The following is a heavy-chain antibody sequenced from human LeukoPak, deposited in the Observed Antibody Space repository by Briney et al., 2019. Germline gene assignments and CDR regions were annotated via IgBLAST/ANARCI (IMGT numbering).Heavy chain of an antibody. D-gene: IGHD3-10*01. CDR3: ARGPALWFGEYAEYFQH. V-gene: IGHV1-2*02. J-gene: IGHJ1*01. Sequence: GASVKVSCKASGYTFTGYYMHWVRQAPGQGLEWMGWINPNSGGTNYAQKFQGRVTMTRDTSISTAYMELSRLRSDDTAVYYCARGPALWFGEYAEYFQHWGQGTLVTVSP. CDR1: GYTFTGYY. CDR2: INPNSGGT.